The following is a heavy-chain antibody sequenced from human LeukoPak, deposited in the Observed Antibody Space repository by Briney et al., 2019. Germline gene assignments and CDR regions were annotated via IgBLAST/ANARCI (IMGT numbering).Heavy chain of an antibody. Sequence: PGGSLRLSCAASGFTFSSYGMHWVRQASGKGLEWVAFIRYDGSNKYYADSVKGRFTISRDNSKNTLYLQMNSLRAEDTAVYYCARGGYCSSTSCYVGGYFDYWGQGTLVTVSS. CDR2: IRYDGSNK. CDR3: ARGGYCSSTSCYVGGYFDY. D-gene: IGHD2-2*01. J-gene: IGHJ4*02. CDR1: GFTFSSYG. V-gene: IGHV3-30*02.